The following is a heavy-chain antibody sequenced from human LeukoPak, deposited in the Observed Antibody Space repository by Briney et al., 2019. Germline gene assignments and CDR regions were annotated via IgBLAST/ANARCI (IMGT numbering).Heavy chain of an antibody. J-gene: IGHJ6*03. CDR2: ISYDGSNK. Sequence: QPGRSLRLSCAASGFTFSSYAMHWVRQAPGKGLEWVAVISYDGSNKYYADSVKGRFTISRDNSKNTLYLQMNSLRAEDTAVYYCARRVELYYYMDVWGKGTTVTASS. V-gene: IGHV3-30*14. CDR1: GFTFSSYA. D-gene: IGHD1-26*01. CDR3: ARRVELYYYMDV.